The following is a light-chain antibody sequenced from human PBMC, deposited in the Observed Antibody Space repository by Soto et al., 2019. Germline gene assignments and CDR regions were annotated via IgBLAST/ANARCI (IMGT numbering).Light chain of an antibody. Sequence: QPVLTQSPSASASLGASVKLTCTLSSGHSSYAIAWHQQQPEKGPRYLMKLNSDGSHSNGDGIPDRFSGSSSGAERYLTISSLQSEDEADYYCQTWGTGFLVFGGGTKLTVL. CDR3: QTWGTGFLV. CDR1: SGHSSYA. J-gene: IGLJ3*02. CDR2: LNSDGSH. V-gene: IGLV4-69*01.